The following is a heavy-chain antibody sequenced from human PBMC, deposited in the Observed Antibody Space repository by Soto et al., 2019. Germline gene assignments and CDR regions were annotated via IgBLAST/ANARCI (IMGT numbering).Heavy chain of an antibody. J-gene: IGHJ4*02. V-gene: IGHV3-7*03. CDR2: IKQDGSEK. D-gene: IGHD3-22*01. CDR3: ARDLVRRYYDSPFDY. CDR1: GLTFSSYW. Sequence: GGSLRLSCAASGLTFSSYWMSWVRQAPGKGLEWVANIKQDGSEKYYVDSVKGRFTISRDNAKNSLYLQMNSLRAEDTAVYYCARDLVRRYYDSPFDYWGQGTLVTVSS.